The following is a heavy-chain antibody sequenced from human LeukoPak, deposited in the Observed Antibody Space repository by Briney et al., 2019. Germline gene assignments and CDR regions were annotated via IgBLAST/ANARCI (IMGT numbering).Heavy chain of an antibody. D-gene: IGHD3-3*01. J-gene: IGHJ6*02. CDR1: GYTFTGYY. CDR3: ARDTSLLDYDFWSGPYYGMDV. V-gene: IGHV1-2*02. CDR2: INPNSGGT. Sequence: EASVKVSCKASGYTFTGYYMHWVRQAPGQGLEWMGWINPNSGGTNYAQKFQGRVTMTRDTSISTAYMELSRLRSDDTAVYYCARDTSLLDYDFWSGPYYGMDVWGQGTTVTVSS.